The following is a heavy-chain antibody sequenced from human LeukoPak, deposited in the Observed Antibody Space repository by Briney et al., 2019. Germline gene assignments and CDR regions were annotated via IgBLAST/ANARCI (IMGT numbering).Heavy chain of an antibody. CDR1: GGSISSSSYY. J-gene: IGHJ4*02. V-gene: IGHV4-39*07. Sequence: KASETLSLTCTVSGGSISSSSYYWSWIRQPPGKGLEWNGEINHSGSTNYNPSLKSRVTISVDTSKNQFSLKLSSVTAADTAMYYCARGVYSYGPDYWGQGTLVTVSS. D-gene: IGHD5-18*01. CDR2: INHSGST. CDR3: ARGVYSYGPDY.